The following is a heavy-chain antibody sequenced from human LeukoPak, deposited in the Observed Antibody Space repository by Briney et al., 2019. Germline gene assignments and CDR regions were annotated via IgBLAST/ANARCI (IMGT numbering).Heavy chain of an antibody. CDR2: ISAYNGNT. Sequence: GASVKVSCKASGYTFTSYGISWVRQAPGQGLEWMGWISAYNGNTNYAQKFQGRVTMTRDTSTSTVYMELSSLRSEDTAVYYCARDYYGVTPGGMDVWGQGTTVTVSS. V-gene: IGHV1-18*01. D-gene: IGHD4-23*01. CDR1: GYTFTSYG. J-gene: IGHJ6*02. CDR3: ARDYYGVTPGGMDV.